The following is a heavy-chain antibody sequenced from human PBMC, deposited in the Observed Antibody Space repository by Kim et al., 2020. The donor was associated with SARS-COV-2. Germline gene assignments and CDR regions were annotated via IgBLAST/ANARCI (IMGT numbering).Heavy chain of an antibody. CDR3: TTDRCYDYVWGSYRYDY. D-gene: IGHD3-16*02. J-gene: IGHJ4*02. Sequence: VKGRFTISRDDSKNTLYLQMNSLKTEDTAVYYCTTDRCYDYVWGSYRYDYWGQGTLVTVSS. V-gene: IGHV3-15*01.